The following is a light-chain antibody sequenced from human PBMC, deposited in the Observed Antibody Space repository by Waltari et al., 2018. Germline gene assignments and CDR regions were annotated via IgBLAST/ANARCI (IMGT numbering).Light chain of an antibody. J-gene: IGKJ4*01. Sequence: EIVMTQSPATLSVSPGERATLSCRASQSVRSNLAWYQQKPGQAPRLLIYGASTRATGIPARFTVSGSGTEFTLTISSLQSEDFAVYYCQQYNNWPPLTFGGGTKVEIK. CDR3: QQYNNWPPLT. CDR2: GAS. CDR1: QSVRSN. V-gene: IGKV3-15*01.